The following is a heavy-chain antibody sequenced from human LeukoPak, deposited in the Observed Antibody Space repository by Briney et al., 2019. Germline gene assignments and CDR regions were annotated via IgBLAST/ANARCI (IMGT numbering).Heavy chain of an antibody. J-gene: IGHJ4*02. Sequence: GRSLRLSCAASGFTFSSYGMHWVRQAPGKGLEWVAVISYDGSNKCYADSVKGRFTISRDNSKNTLYLQMNSLRAEDTAVYYCAKDSPGWELLLAYWGQGTLVTVSS. D-gene: IGHD1-26*01. CDR1: GFTFSSYG. V-gene: IGHV3-30*18. CDR3: AKDSPGWELLLAY. CDR2: ISYDGSNK.